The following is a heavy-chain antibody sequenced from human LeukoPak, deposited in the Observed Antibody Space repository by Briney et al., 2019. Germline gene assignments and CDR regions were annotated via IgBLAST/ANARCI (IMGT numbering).Heavy chain of an antibody. CDR3: TTVRGYDFWSGFDY. CDR1: GFTFSNAW. V-gene: IGHV3-15*01. D-gene: IGHD3-3*01. J-gene: IGHJ4*02. Sequence: GGSLRLSCAASGFTFSNAWMSWVRQAPGKGLEWVGRIKSKADGGTTDYAAPVKGRFTISRDDSKNTLYLQMNSLKTEDTAVYYCTTVRGYDFWSGFDYWGQGTLVTVSS. CDR2: IKSKADGGTT.